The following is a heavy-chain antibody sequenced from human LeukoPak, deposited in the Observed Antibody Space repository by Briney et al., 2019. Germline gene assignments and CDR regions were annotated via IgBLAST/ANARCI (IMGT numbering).Heavy chain of an antibody. V-gene: IGHV4-34*01. D-gene: IGHD3-10*01. J-gene: IGHJ6*03. CDR1: GGSFSGYY. CDR2: INHRGST. CDR3: ARSSMVRGVIRWDYYMDV. Sequence: SETLSLTCDVYGGSFSGYYWSWIRQPPGKGLEWIGEINHRGSTNYNPSLKSRVTISVDTSKNQFSLRLNSVTAADTAVYYCARSSMVRGVIRWDYYMDVWGKGTTVTISS.